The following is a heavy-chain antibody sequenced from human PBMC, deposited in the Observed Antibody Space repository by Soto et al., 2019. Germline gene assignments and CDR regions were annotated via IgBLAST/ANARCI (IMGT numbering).Heavy chain of an antibody. CDR3: SHLYNWNYFDY. D-gene: IGHD1-20*01. CDR1: GFSLTTSGVG. Sequence: QITLKESGPTLVKPTQTLTLTCTFSGFSLTTSGVGVGWIRQPPGKALEWLALIYWNDDKRYSPSLKSRLTITKDSSKNQVVLTMTNMDPVDTATYYCSHLYNWNYFDYWGQGTLVTVSS. V-gene: IGHV2-5*01. CDR2: IYWNDDK. J-gene: IGHJ4*02.